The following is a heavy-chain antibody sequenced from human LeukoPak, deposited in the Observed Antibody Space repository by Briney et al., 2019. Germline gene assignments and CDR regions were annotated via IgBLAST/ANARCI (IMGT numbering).Heavy chain of an antibody. CDR3: AKARYSSGLDY. D-gene: IGHD6-19*01. Sequence: PGRSLRLSCAASGFTFSSYGMHWVRQAPGKGLEWVAVISYDGSNKYYADSVKGRFTISRDNSKNTLYLQMNSLRAEDTAVYHCAKARYSSGLDYWGQGTLVSVSS. V-gene: IGHV3-30*18. CDR2: ISYDGSNK. CDR1: GFTFSSYG. J-gene: IGHJ4*02.